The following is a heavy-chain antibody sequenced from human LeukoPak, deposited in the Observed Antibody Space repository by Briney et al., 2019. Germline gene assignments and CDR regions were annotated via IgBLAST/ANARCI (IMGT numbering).Heavy chain of an antibody. CDR2: IYDRGDT. D-gene: IGHD1-1*01. CDR3: AGRRANTCNFCFVY. J-gene: IGHJ4*02. CDR1: GFTVTSNF. V-gene: IGHV3-66*02. Sequence: GGYLRRSCAVSGFTVTSNFMSLVSQAPGNGLQWVSVIYDRGDTYYADSVKGRFTVSRDTSKNTLYLQLNNLGAEDTAVYYCAGRRANTCNFCFVYWGQGTLVTVSS.